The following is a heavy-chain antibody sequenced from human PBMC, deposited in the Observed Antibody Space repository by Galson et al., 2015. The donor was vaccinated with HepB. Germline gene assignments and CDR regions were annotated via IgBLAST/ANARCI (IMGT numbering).Heavy chain of an antibody. CDR3: AKDMGPITIFNYGMDV. V-gene: IGHV3-9*01. CDR1: GFTFDDYA. CDR2: ISWNSGSI. D-gene: IGHD3-3*01. Sequence: SLRLSCAASGFTFDDYAMHWVRQAPGKGLEWVSGISWNSGSIGYADSVKGRFTISRDNAKNSLYLQMNSLRAEDTALYYCAKDMGPITIFNYGMDVWGQGTTVTVSS. J-gene: IGHJ6*02.